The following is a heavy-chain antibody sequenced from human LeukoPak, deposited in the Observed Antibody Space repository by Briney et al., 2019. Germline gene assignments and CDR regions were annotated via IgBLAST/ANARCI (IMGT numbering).Heavy chain of an antibody. CDR1: GGSIRSGDYS. D-gene: IGHD2-15*01. CDR3: ARSSVVVAATPRFDP. J-gene: IGHJ5*02. V-gene: IGHV4-30-4*08. CDR2: IFYSGST. Sequence: SETLSLTCTVSGGSIRSGDYSWSWIRQPPGKGLEWIGYIFYSGSTYYNPSLKSRVTISVDTSKNQFSLKLSSVTAADTAVYYCARSSVVVAATPRFDPWGQGTLVTVSS.